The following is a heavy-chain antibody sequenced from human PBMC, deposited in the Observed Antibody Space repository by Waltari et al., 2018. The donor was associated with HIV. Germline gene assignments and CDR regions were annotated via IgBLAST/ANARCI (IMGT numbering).Heavy chain of an antibody. D-gene: IGHD3-22*01. Sequence: QVQLQESGPGLVKPSATLSLTCTVSGGSISRYYWSWIRQPAGKGLEWIGRIYTSGSTNYNPSLKSRVTMSVDTSKNQFSLKLSSVTAADTAVYYCARTKYYYDSSGNYYFDYWGQGTLVTVSS. V-gene: IGHV4-4*07. CDR1: GGSISRYY. CDR2: IYTSGST. J-gene: IGHJ4*02. CDR3: ARTKYYYDSSGNYYFDY.